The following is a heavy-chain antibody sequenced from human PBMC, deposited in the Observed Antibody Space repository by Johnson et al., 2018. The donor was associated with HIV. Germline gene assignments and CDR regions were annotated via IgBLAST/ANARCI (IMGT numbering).Heavy chain of an antibody. Sequence: QVQLVESGGGVVQPGRSLRLSCAASGFTFSSYGMHWVRQAPGKGLEWVAVIWYDGSNKYYADSVKGRFIISRDNSKSTLYLQMNSLRAEDTAVYYCARAYTYGAFDIWGQGTTVTISS. CDR3: ARAYTYGAFDI. J-gene: IGHJ3*02. V-gene: IGHV3-33*01. CDR1: GFTFSSYG. CDR2: IWYDGSNK. D-gene: IGHD5-18*01.